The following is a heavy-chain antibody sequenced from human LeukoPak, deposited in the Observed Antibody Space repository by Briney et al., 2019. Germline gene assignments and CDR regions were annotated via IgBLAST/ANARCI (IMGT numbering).Heavy chain of an antibody. CDR2: IYYSGST. CDR3: ARRFSLGELLDY. D-gene: IGHD3-16*01. Sequence: PSETLSLTCTASGGSISNSNYCWGWVRQPPGKGLEWIGGIYYSGSTYYSPSLKSRVIISVDTSKNQFSLKLTSVTAADTAVYYCARRFSLGELLDYWGQGTLVTVSS. V-gene: IGHV4-39*01. J-gene: IGHJ4*02. CDR1: GGSISNSNYC.